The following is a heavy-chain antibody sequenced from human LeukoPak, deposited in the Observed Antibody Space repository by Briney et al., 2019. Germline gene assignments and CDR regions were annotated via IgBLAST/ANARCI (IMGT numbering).Heavy chain of an antibody. CDR2: IYYRGST. Sequence: SETLSLTCSVSGGSISSSNYYWGWIRQPPGKGLEWIGSIYYRGSTYYNPSLTSRVIISVDTSTSQVSLKLSSATAADTAVYYCVRVVGAKAAVYDTFDIWGQGTMVAVFS. D-gene: IGHD5-12*01. V-gene: IGHV4-39*07. CDR1: GGSISSSNYY. J-gene: IGHJ3*02. CDR3: VRVVGAKAAVYDTFDI.